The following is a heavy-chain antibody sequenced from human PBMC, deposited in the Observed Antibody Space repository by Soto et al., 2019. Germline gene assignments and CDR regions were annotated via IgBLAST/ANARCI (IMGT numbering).Heavy chain of an antibody. J-gene: IGHJ4*02. CDR2: RNPNSGDT. Sequence: QVQLVQSGAEVKKPGASVKVSCKASGYTFTSYEINWVRQATGHGIEWMGWRNPNSGDTGSAQKFQDRVTMTRNTSISTAYMELSSLRSEDAAVYYCARGELLWFGELLRWGQGTLVTVSS. CDR1: GYTFTSYE. V-gene: IGHV1-8*01. D-gene: IGHD3-10*01. CDR3: ARGELLWFGELLR.